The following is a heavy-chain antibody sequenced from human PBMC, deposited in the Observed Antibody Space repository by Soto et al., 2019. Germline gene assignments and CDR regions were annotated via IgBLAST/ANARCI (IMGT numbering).Heavy chain of an antibody. J-gene: IGHJ4*02. CDR2: IYYGGST. V-gene: IGHV4-30-4*01. CDR3: ARVGWSIAVRPFDY. CDR1: GGSISSGDYY. Sequence: PSETLSLTCTVSGGSISSGDYYWSWIRQRQGKGLDWIGYIYYGGSTYYNPSLKSRFTISLVTSKTQFSLKLSSVIAADTAVYYFARVGWSIAVRPFDYWGKGTLFTVSS. D-gene: IGHD6-6*01.